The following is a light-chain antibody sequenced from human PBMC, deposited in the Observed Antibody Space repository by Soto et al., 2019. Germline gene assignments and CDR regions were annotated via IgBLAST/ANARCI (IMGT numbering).Light chain of an antibody. CDR2: EVN. CDR3: SSYAGSNNYV. V-gene: IGLV2-8*01. J-gene: IGLJ1*01. CDR1: SSDVGGYSY. Sequence: QSVLTQPPSASGSLGQSVTISCTGTSSDVGGYSYVSWYQQNPGKAPKLMIYEVNRRPSGVPDRFSGSKSGDTASLTVSGLQSDDEADYYCSSYAGSNNYVFGTGTKLTVL.